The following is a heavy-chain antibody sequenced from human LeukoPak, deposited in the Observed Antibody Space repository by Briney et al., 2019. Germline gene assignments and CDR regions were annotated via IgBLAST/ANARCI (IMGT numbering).Heavy chain of an antibody. CDR1: GYTFTSYD. Sequence: ASVKVSCKASGYTFTSYDINWVRQAPGQGLEWMGWMNPNSGNTGYAQKFQGRVTMTRNTSISSAYMELSNLRSEDTAVYYCAGRGIAARYRWSSLDYYMDVWGKGTTVTVSS. CDR3: AGRGIAARYRWSSLDYYMDV. J-gene: IGHJ6*03. CDR2: MNPNSGNT. D-gene: IGHD6-6*01. V-gene: IGHV1-8*01.